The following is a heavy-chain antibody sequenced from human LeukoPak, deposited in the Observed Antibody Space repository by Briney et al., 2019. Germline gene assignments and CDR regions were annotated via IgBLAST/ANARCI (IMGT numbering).Heavy chain of an antibody. D-gene: IGHD3-9*01. CDR3: ARGGYYDILTGYAVY. V-gene: IGHV3-30-3*01. Sequence: GGSLRLSCAASGFTFSSYAMHWVRQAPGKGLEWVAVISYDGSNKYYADSVKGRFTISRDNSKNTLYLQINSLRAEDTAVYYCARGGYYDILTGYAVYWGQGTLVTVSS. CDR2: ISYDGSNK. CDR1: GFTFSSYA. J-gene: IGHJ4*02.